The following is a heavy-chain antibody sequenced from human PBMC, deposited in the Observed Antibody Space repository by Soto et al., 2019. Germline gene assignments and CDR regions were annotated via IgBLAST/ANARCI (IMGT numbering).Heavy chain of an antibody. J-gene: IGHJ3*02. CDR1: GFSLSTSGVG. D-gene: IGHD3-16*02. CDR2: IYWDDDK. CDR3: AHRLSTFGGVIVISNDAFDI. Sequence: QITLKESGPTLVKPTQTLTLTCTFSGFSLSTSGVGVGWIRQPPGKALEWLALIYWDDDKRYSPSLKSRLTITKDTSKNHVFLTMTNMDPVDTAPYYCAHRLSTFGGVIVISNDAFDIWGQGTMVTVSS. V-gene: IGHV2-5*02.